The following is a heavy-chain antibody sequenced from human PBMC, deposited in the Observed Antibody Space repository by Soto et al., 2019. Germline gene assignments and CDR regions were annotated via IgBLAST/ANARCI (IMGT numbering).Heavy chain of an antibody. Sequence: PSETLSLTCAVYGGSFSGYYWSWIRQPPGKGLEWIGEINHSGSTNYNPSLKSRVTISVDTSKNQFSLKLSSVTAADTAVYYCARVTPSVYYDSSGPRDYWGQGTLDTVST. D-gene: IGHD3-22*01. CDR3: ARVTPSVYYDSSGPRDY. CDR1: GGSFSGYY. V-gene: IGHV4-34*01. J-gene: IGHJ4*02. CDR2: INHSGST.